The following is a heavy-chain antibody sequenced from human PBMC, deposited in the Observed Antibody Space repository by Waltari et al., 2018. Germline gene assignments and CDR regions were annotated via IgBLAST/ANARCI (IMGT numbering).Heavy chain of an antibody. V-gene: IGHV3-74*01. Sequence: EVQLVESGGGLVQPGGSLRPSCAASGFTFSGHRMPWVRQAPGKGLVWVSRSNREGSSTSYADFVKGRFTISRDNAKNTLYLQMNSLRAEDTAVYYCARNSKDWRSDGGLDYWGQGTLVTVSS. CDR2: SNREGSST. D-gene: IGHD3-16*01. CDR1: GFTFSGHR. CDR3: ARNSKDWRSDGGLDY. J-gene: IGHJ4*02.